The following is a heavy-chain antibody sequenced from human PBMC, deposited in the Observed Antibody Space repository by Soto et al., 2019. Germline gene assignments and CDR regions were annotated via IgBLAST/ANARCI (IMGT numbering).Heavy chain of an antibody. CDR3: AGRQDILTGPGAFDI. J-gene: IGHJ6*01. Sequence: QVQLQETGPGLVKPSQTLSLTCTVSGDSVSSDGYYWSWIRQHPGKGLEWIGDIYYRGSTSYHPSFKCRVTISVATCGNHLSLRLTSGPAADSPVYYCAGRQDILTGPGAFDIWGQGRTVTVSS. CDR1: GDSVSSDGYY. CDR2: IYYRGST. D-gene: IGHD3-9*01. V-gene: IGHV4-31*02.